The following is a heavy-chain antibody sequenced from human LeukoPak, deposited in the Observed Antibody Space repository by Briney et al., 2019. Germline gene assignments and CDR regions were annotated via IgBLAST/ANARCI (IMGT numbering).Heavy chain of an antibody. D-gene: IGHD6-19*01. CDR1: GYSISSGYY. V-gene: IGHV4-38-2*02. Sequence: SETLSLTCTVSGYSISSGYYWGWIRQPPGKGLEWIGSIYHSGSTYYNPSLKSRVTTSVDTSKNQFSLQLNSVTPEDTAVYYCARDGVAVAGGTPPGHYFDYWGQGTLVTVSS. J-gene: IGHJ4*02. CDR3: ARDGVAVAGGTPPGHYFDY. CDR2: IYHSGST.